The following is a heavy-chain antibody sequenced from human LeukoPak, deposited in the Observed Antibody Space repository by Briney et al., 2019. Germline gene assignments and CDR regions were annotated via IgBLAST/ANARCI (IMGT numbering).Heavy chain of an antibody. J-gene: IGHJ6*03. D-gene: IGHD3-22*01. Sequence: SETLSLTCAVYGGSFNDYFWTWIRQPPGRGLEWIGEVYNGGSTNYNPSLKSRVIISVDTSKNQFSLRLSSVTAADTAVCYCARGRLGSVVFEGYYYFMDVWGKGTTVTVSS. CDR2: VYNGGST. CDR3: ARGRLGSVVFEGYYYFMDV. CDR1: GGSFNDYF. V-gene: IGHV4-34*01.